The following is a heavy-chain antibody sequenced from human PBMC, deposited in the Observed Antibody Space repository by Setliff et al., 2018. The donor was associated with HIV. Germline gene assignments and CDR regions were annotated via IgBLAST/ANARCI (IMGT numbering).Heavy chain of an antibody. V-gene: IGHV4-34*01. Sequence: NPSETLSLTCAVYGGSFTGYHWSWIRQPPGKGLEWIGEINHSGSANYNPSLKTRVTVSVDTSKKQFSLKLNSVTAADTAVYYCARGTKYSSGWSRGDYWGQGTLVTVSS. D-gene: IGHD6-19*01. CDR3: ARGTKYSSGWSRGDY. CDR2: INHSGSA. J-gene: IGHJ4*02. CDR1: GGSFTGYH.